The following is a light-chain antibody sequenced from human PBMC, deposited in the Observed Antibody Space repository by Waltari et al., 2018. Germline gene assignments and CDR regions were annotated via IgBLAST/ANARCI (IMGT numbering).Light chain of an antibody. CDR1: QSVLYSSNNKNQ. V-gene: IGKV4-1*01. Sequence: DIVMTQSPDSLAVSLGERATINCKSCQSVLYSSNNKNQLAWYQQKPGQPPKLLIYWASTRESGVPDRFSGSGSGTDFTLTISSLQAEDVAVYYCQQYYITPYTFGQGTKLEIK. CDR3: QQYYITPYT. J-gene: IGKJ2*01. CDR2: WAS.